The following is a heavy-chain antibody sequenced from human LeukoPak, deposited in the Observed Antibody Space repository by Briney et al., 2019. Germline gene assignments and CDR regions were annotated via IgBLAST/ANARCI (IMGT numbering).Heavy chain of an antibody. V-gene: IGHV1-2*02. CDR3: AREGGGDSWSRDYYMDV. D-gene: IGHD3-3*01. CDR2: INPKNGGT. CDR1: GYTFSDHY. Sequence: ASVTVSCKPSGYTFSDHYMHWVRQAPGQGLEWMAWINPKNGGTTYAPKFQGRVTLTRDTSISTFYMELSRLTSDDTAVYYCAREGGGDSWSRDYYMDVWGKGTTVTVS. J-gene: IGHJ6*03.